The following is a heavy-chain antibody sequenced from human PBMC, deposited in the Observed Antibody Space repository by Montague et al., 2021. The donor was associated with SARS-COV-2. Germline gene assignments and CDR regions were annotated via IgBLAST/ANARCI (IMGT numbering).Heavy chain of an antibody. V-gene: IGHV4-34*01. CDR1: GGSFSSY. CDR3: ASHCGGGRCYFGMYV. Sequence: SETLSLTCDVYGGSFSSYWSWIRQPPGRGLEWVGQISHGGGTNYNPSLKSRVTISVDTSKNQVSLKLSSVTAADTAVYYCASHCGGGRCYFGMYVWGQGTTVTVSS. CDR2: ISHGGGT. D-gene: IGHD2-15*01. J-gene: IGHJ6*02.